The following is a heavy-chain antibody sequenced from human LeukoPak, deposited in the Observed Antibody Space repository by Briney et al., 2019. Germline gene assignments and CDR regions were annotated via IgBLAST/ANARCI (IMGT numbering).Heavy chain of an antibody. CDR2: ISSSSSTI. CDR1: GFTFSSYS. J-gene: IGHJ6*03. Sequence: PGGSLRLSCAASGFTFSSYSMNWVCQAPGKGLEWVSYISSSSSTIYYADSVKGRFTISRDNAKNSLYLQMNSLRAEDTAVYYCARGMGLVRYYYMDVWGKGTTVTVSS. CDR3: ARGMGLVRYYYMDV. D-gene: IGHD6-6*01. V-gene: IGHV3-48*04.